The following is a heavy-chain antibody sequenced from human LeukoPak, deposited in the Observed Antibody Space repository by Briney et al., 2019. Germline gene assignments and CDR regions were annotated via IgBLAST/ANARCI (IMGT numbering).Heavy chain of an antibody. CDR1: GYSISSGYY. J-gene: IGHJ4*02. D-gene: IGHD6-13*01. Sequence: SETLSLTCTVSGYSISSGYYWGWIRQPPGKGLEWIGYIYHSGSTYYNPSLKSRVTISVDRSKNQFSLKLSSVTAADTAVYYCARDRSAAPADYWGQGTLVTASS. CDR2: IYHSGST. CDR3: ARDRSAAPADY. V-gene: IGHV4-38-2*02.